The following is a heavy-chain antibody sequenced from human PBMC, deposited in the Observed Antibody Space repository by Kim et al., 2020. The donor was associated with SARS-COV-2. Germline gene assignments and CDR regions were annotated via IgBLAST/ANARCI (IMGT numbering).Heavy chain of an antibody. CDR3: AKEPWRTGCEAFY. D-gene: IGHD1-1*01. V-gene: IGHV3-23*03. CDR2: INSNDNTT. J-gene: IGHJ4*01. CDR1: GFTFSAFA. Sequence: GGSLRLSCAASGFTFSAFAMSWVRQAPGKGLEWVSIINSNDNTTHYADSVKGRFTISRDNAKNTLYLQMNSLRAKDTAVYYCAKEPWRTGCEAFYWG.